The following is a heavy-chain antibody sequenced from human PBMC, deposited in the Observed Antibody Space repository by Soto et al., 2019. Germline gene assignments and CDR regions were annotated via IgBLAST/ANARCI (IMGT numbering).Heavy chain of an antibody. Sequence: SATQSLTCAVYGGSFSDAYWTWIRQSPGKGLEWIGDINHGGDTYYNPSLKSRVSISIDTSRTQFSLKLSSVTAADTAVYYCARDGRVLEWPPRDLGMDVWGQGTTVTVSS. J-gene: IGHJ6*02. CDR3: ARDGRVLEWPPRDLGMDV. CDR1: GGSFSDAY. D-gene: IGHD3-3*01. V-gene: IGHV4-34*09. CDR2: INHGGDT.